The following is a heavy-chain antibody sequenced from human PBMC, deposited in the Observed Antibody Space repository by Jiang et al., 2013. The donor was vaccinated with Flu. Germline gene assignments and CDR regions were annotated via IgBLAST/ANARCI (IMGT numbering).Heavy chain of an antibody. V-gene: IGHV4-38-2*02. CDR3: AKFGESAFDI. D-gene: IGHD3-10*01. CDR2: IYHSGST. J-gene: IGHJ3*02. CDR1: GYSISSGYY. Sequence: GLVKPSETLSLTCTVSGYSISSGYYWGWIRQPPGKGLEWIGSIYHSGSTYYNPSLKSRVTISVDTSKNQFSLKLSSVTAADTAVYYCAKFGESAFDIWGQGTMVTVSS.